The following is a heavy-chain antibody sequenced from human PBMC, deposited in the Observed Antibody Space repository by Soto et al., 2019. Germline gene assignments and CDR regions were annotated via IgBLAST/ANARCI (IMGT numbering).Heavy chain of an antibody. V-gene: IGHV4-31*03. CDR2: IYYSGST. CDR3: ARNHYDFWSGYRNYYMDV. J-gene: IGHJ6*03. CDR1: GGSISSGGYY. Sequence: QVQLQESGPGLVKPSQTLSLTCTVSGGSISSGGYYWSWIRQHPGKGLEWIGYIYYSGSTYYNPSVKSRVTISVDTSKNQFSLKLSSVTAVDMAVYYCARNHYDFWSGYRNYYMDVWGKGTTVTVSS. D-gene: IGHD3-3*01.